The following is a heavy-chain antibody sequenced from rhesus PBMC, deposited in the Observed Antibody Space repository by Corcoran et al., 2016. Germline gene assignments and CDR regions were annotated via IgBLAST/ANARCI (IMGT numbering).Heavy chain of an antibody. V-gene: IGHV3S25*01. D-gene: IGHD6-25*01. Sequence: EVQLVESGGGLAKPGGSLRLSCAASGFTFSSYWMNWLRQAPVNGLELVSAINSGGGSTYYADSVKGRLNISKDNSKNTLSLQMNSRRAEDTAVYYCARDRNSGSWTDYFDYWGQGVLVTVSS. J-gene: IGHJ4*01. CDR3: ARDRNSGSWTDYFDY. CDR2: INSGGGST. CDR1: GFTFSSYW.